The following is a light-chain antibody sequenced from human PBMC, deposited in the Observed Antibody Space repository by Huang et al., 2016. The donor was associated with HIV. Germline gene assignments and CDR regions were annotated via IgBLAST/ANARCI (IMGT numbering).Light chain of an antibody. Sequence: EVVMTQSPVTLSVSPGERATLSCRASQSVNNKLAWFQQKPGQAPRLLIHDASIRATWIPYRFSVSGSGTEFTLTISSLQSEDFAVYYCQQYNNWPPWTFGQGTKVEIK. V-gene: IGKV3-15*01. CDR3: QQYNNWPPWT. J-gene: IGKJ1*01. CDR2: DAS. CDR1: QSVNNK.